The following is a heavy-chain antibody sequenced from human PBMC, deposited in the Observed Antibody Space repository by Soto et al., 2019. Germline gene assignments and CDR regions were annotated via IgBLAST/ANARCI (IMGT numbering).Heavy chain of an antibody. CDR3: ARGNYYGYPPLYGMDV. D-gene: IGHD3-10*01. J-gene: IGHJ6*01. Sequence: GGSLRLSCAASGFTFNYYRMNWVRQAPGKGLEWVSYISSSSSYTNYADSVKGRFTISRDNAKNSLYLQMNSLRAEDTAVYYCARGNYYGYPPLYGMDVWGQGTTVTVSS. V-gene: IGHV3-21*05. CDR2: ISSSSSYT. CDR1: GFTFNYYR.